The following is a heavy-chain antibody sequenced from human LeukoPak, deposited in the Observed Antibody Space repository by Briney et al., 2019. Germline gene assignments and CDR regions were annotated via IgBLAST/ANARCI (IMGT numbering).Heavy chain of an antibody. CDR1: GFTFSNAW. D-gene: IGHD2-2*01. J-gene: IGHJ1*01. CDR3: ATRGYCSSSSCYGIEH. Sequence: AGGSLRLSCAASGFTFSNAWMTWVRQAPGKGLEWVGRVKSKIEGGTTDYAAPVKGRFSISRDDSKDTLYLQVNSLKTEDTAVYYCATRGYCSSSSCYGIEHWGQGTLVTVSS. CDR2: VKSKIEGGTT. V-gene: IGHV3-15*01.